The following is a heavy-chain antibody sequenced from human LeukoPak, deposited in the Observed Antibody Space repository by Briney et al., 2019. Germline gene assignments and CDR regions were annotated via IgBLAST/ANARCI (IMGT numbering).Heavy chain of an antibody. V-gene: IGHV4-39*01. Sequence: SETLSLTCTVSGGSISSSSYYWGWIRQPPGKGLEWIGSIYYSGSTYYNPSLKSRVTISVDTSKNQSSLKLSSVTAADTAVYYCARGLYSSSSRWTYYYYYGMDVWGQGTTVTVSS. CDR2: IYYSGST. J-gene: IGHJ6*02. CDR3: ARGLYSSSSRWTYYYYYGMDV. D-gene: IGHD6-6*01. CDR1: GGSISSSSYY.